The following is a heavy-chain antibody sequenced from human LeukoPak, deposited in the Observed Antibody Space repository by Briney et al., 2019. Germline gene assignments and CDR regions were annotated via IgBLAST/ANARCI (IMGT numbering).Heavy chain of an antibody. J-gene: IGHJ4*02. CDR1: GFTFSSYS. CDR2: ISSSGYYI. D-gene: IGHD1-14*01. Sequence: GGSLRLSCAASGFTFSSYSMNWVRQAPGKGLEWVSSISSSGYYIYYADSVKGRFTISRDDAKNSLYLQMNSLRAEDTAVYYCARGTRAFDYWGQGTLVTVSS. V-gene: IGHV3-21*01. CDR3: ARGTRAFDY.